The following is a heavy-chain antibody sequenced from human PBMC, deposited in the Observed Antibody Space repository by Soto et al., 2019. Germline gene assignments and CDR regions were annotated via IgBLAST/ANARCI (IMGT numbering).Heavy chain of an antibody. J-gene: IGHJ4*02. CDR3: ARESSGTQYFDY. D-gene: IGHD6-19*01. CDR2: SHVGPDTT. CDR1: GYTFTSYY. V-gene: IGHV1-46*01. Sequence: QVQLEQSGAEVKKPGASMKVSCQASGYTFTSYYIHWVRQAPGQGLEWMGVSHVGPDTTMYAQKFQGRVTMTRDTSTSTVYMELSSLISEDTAVYFCARESSGTQYFDYWGQGILVTVSS.